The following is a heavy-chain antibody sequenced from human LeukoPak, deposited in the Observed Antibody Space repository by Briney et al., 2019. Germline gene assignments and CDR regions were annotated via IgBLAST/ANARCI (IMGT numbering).Heavy chain of an antibody. CDR3: ARAPFYDYVWGSYRSDAFDI. Sequence: PLETLSLTCAVYGGSFSGYYWSWIRQPPGKGLEWIGEINHSGSTNYNPSLKSRVTISVDTSKNQFSLKLSSVTAADTAVYYCARAPFYDYVWGSYRSDAFDIWGQGTMVTVSS. D-gene: IGHD3-16*02. V-gene: IGHV4-34*01. J-gene: IGHJ3*02. CDR1: GGSFSGYY. CDR2: INHSGST.